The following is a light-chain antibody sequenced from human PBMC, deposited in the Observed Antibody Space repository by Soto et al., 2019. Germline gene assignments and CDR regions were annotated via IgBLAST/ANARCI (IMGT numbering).Light chain of an antibody. CDR1: ESVSSSY. Sequence: EIVVTQSPGTLSLSPGERATLSCRASESVSSSYLAWYQQKPGQAPRLLIYRASNRATGIPDRFSGSGCGPDFTLTISSLAPEDFAVYYCQQYGSLTWTFGPGTKVDIK. CDR3: QQYGSLTWT. J-gene: IGKJ1*01. CDR2: RAS. V-gene: IGKV3-20*01.